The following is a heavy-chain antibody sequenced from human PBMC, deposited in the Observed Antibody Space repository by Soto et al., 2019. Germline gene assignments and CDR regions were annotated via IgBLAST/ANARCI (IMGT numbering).Heavy chain of an antibody. CDR2: ISGSGGST. Sequence: GSLRLSCAASGVTFSSYAMSWVRQAPGKGLEWVSAISGSGGSTYYADSVKGRFTISRDNSKNTLYLQMKSLRAEDTAVYYCAKDSRWLQFWASGPVDYWGQGTVVTVSS. CDR3: AKDSRWLQFWASGPVDY. J-gene: IGHJ4*02. CDR1: GVTFSSYA. D-gene: IGHD5-12*01. V-gene: IGHV3-23*01.